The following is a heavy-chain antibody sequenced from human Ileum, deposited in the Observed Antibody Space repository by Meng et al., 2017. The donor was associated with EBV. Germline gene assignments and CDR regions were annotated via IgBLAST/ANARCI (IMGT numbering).Heavy chain of an antibody. D-gene: IGHD3-10*01. Sequence: QVQRVQSGAEVEKPGASVKVFCKASGYTFTGYYMHWVRQAPGQGLEWMGRINPNTGGTNYAQNFQGRVTMTRDTSITTAYMELSRLRSADTAMYYCARGKSGSYSLDYWGQGTLVTVSS. CDR3: ARGKSGSYSLDY. V-gene: IGHV1-2*06. CDR1: GYTFTGYY. J-gene: IGHJ4*02. CDR2: INPNTGGT.